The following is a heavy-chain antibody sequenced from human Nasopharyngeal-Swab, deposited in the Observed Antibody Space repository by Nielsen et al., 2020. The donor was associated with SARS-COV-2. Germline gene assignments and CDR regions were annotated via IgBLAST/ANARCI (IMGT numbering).Heavy chain of an antibody. CDR1: GFTFISCA. J-gene: IGHJ6*03. CDR2: ISGSGGST. V-gene: IGHV3-23*01. Sequence: GESLKISCAASGFTFISCAMSWVRQAPGKGLEWVSAISGSGGSTYYADSVKGRFTISRDNSKNTLYLQMNSLRAEDTAVYYCAKDEPYYDSSGYNYYYYYYMDVWGKGTTVTVSS. D-gene: IGHD3-22*01. CDR3: AKDEPYYDSSGYNYYYYYYMDV.